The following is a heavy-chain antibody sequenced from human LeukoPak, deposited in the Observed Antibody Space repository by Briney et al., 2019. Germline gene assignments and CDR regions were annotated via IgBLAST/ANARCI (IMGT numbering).Heavy chain of an antibody. V-gene: IGHV4-31*03. CDR2: IYYSGGT. CDR1: GGSISSGGYY. D-gene: IGHD3-3*01. CDR3: ARAITSYGMDV. J-gene: IGHJ6*02. Sequence: SETLSLTCTVSGGSISSGGYYWSWIRQHPGKGLEWIGYIYYSGGTYYNPSLKSRVTISVDTSKNQFSLKLSSVTAADTAVYYCARAITSYGMDVWGQGTTVTVSS.